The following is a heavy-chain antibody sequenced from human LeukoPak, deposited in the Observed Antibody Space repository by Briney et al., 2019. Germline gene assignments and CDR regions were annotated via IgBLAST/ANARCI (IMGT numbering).Heavy chain of an antibody. CDR2: IRYDGNEK. V-gene: IGHV3-30*02. J-gene: IGHJ3*02. CDR1: GFTFSSYG. Sequence: GGSLRLSCAASGFTFSSYGMHWVRQAPGKGLEWVAFIRYDGNEKYYGDSVTGRFTISRDNSKNTLYLQMNSLRAEDTAVYYCARDSGNSGGAFDIWGQGTMVTVSS. CDR3: ARDSGNSGGAFDI. D-gene: IGHD1-26*01.